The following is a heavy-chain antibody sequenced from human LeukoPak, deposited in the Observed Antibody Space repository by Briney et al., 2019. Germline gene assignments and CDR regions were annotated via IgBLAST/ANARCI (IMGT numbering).Heavy chain of an antibody. CDR3: ARGISTGYYFDY. CDR2: IYGNGGT. D-gene: IGHD3-22*01. CDR1: GGSISSGGYC. J-gene: IGHJ4*02. Sequence: SQTLSLTGTVSGGSISSGGYCWSWIRQHPGKGLEWIGYIYGNGGTYYNPSLKSRVTMSVDTSKNQFSLKLTSVAAADTAVYFCARGISTGYYFDYWGQGTLVTVSS. V-gene: IGHV4-31*03.